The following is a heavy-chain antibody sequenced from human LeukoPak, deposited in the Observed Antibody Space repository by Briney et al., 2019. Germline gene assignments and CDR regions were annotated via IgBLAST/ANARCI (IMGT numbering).Heavy chain of an antibody. Sequence: GGSLRLSCAASGFTFSTYAMNWVRQAPGKGLEWVAIISYDGSNEYYADSVKGRFTISRDDSKNTLYLQMNSLRAEDTAVYYCAGYYYDSTAFDIWGQGTMVTVSS. CDR3: AGYYYDSTAFDI. V-gene: IGHV3-30*04. J-gene: IGHJ3*02. CDR1: GFTFSTYA. CDR2: ISYDGSNE. D-gene: IGHD3-22*01.